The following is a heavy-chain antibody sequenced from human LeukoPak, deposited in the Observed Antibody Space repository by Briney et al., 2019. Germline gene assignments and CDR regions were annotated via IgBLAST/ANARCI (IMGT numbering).Heavy chain of an antibody. J-gene: IGHJ4*02. CDR2: ISWNSGST. V-gene: IGHV3-9*03. CDR1: GFTFDDYA. CDR3: AKSRTTTSGYYNFDS. Sequence: GRSLRLSCAASGFTFDDYAMHWVRQAPGKGLEWVSGISWNSGSTGYADSVKGRFTISRDNAKNSLYLQMNNLRPEDMALYYYAKSRTTTSGYYNFDSWGQGTLVTVSS. D-gene: IGHD3-22*01.